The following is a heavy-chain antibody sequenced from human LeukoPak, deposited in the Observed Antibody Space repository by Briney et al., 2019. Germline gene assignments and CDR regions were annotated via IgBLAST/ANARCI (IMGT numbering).Heavy chain of an antibody. J-gene: IGHJ5*02. CDR3: ASIVSDTASNWFDP. Sequence: SETLSLTCTVSGGSISSYYWGWIRQTPGKGLEWIGSIYYSGSTYYNPSLKSRVTISADTSKNQFSLKLSSVTAADTAVYYCASIVSDTASNWFDPWGQGTLVTVSS. V-gene: IGHV4-39*07. CDR2: IYYSGST. D-gene: IGHD5-18*01. CDR1: GGSISSYY.